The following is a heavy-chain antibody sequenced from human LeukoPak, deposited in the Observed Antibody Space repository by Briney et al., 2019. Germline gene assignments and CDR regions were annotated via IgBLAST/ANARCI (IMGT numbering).Heavy chain of an antibody. Sequence: GGSLRLSCAASGFTFSSYSMNWVRQAPGKGLEWVSSISSSSSYIYYADSVKGRFTISRDNAKNSLYLQMNSLRAEDTAVYYCVRVAPAANYYYGMDVWGQGTTVTVSS. CDR2: ISSSSSYI. CDR1: GFTFSSYS. D-gene: IGHD2-2*01. CDR3: VRVAPAANYYYGMDV. V-gene: IGHV3-21*01. J-gene: IGHJ6*02.